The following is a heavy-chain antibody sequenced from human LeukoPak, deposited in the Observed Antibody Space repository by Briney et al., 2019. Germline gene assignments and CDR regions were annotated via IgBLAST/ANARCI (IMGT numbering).Heavy chain of an antibody. CDR2: INPNTGGT. CDR3: ARVPPETLAFDY. J-gene: IGHJ4*02. D-gene: IGHD1-14*01. CDR1: GYTFTVYY. V-gene: IGHV1-2*02. Sequence: ASVKVSCKASGYTFTVYYMHWVGQAPGQGLEWMGWINPNTGGTNYAQKFQGRVTMTRDTSISTAYMELSRLRSDDTGVYYCARVPPETLAFDYWGQGTLVTVSS.